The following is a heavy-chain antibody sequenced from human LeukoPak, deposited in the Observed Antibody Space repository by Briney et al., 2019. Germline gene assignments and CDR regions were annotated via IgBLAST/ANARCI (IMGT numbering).Heavy chain of an antibody. CDR2: ISYDGSNK. CDR1: GFTFSSYG. CDR3: AKDLRVAPLSSSWYF. Sequence: GGSLRLSCAASGFTFSSYGMHWVRQAPGKGLEWVAVISYDGSNKYYADSVKGRFTISRDNSKNTLYLQMNSLRAEDTAVYYCAKDLRVAPLSSSWYFWGQGTLFTVSS. V-gene: IGHV3-30*18. J-gene: IGHJ4*02. D-gene: IGHD6-13*01.